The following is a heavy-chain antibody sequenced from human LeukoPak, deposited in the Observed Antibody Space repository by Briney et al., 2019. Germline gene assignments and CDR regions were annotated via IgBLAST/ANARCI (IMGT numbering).Heavy chain of an antibody. V-gene: IGHV3-11*04. D-gene: IGHD3-10*01. J-gene: IGHJ4*02. CDR3: AKDPLRITMVRGVIIPDY. CDR1: GFTFSDYY. CDR2: ISGTGGKI. Sequence: PGGSLRLSCAASGFTFSDYYMSWIRQAPGKGLEWVSYISGTGGKIYYADSVKGRFTISRDNAKNSLYLQMNSLRAEDTAVYYCAKDPLRITMVRGVIIPDYWGQGTLVTVSS.